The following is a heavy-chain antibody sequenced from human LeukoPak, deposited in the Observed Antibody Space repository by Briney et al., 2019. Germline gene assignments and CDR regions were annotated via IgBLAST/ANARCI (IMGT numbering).Heavy chain of an antibody. J-gene: IGHJ6*02. CDR3: ARENVDIVATIDYYYYGMDV. CDR2: IYTSGST. V-gene: IGHV4-4*07. D-gene: IGHD5-12*01. CDR1: GGYISSYY. Sequence: SETLSLTCTVSGGYISSYYWSWLRQPAGKGLEWIGRIYTSGSTNYNPSLKSRVTMSVDTSKNQFSLKLSSVTAADTAVYYCARENVDIVATIDYYYYGMDVWGQGTTVTVSS.